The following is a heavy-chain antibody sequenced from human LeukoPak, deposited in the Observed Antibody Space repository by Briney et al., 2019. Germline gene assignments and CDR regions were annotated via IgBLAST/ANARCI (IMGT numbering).Heavy chain of an antibody. CDR2: INLKSGGT. V-gene: IGHV1-2*02. Sequence: ASVKVSCKASGYTFSGYYMHWVRQAPGQGLEWMGWINLKSGGTIYAQKFHGRVTMTRDTSISTAYMELSGLRSDDTAVYYCARDGASEYDILTGLFDYWGQGTLVTVSS. CDR1: GYTFSGYY. CDR3: ARDGASEYDILTGLFDY. J-gene: IGHJ4*02. D-gene: IGHD3-9*01.